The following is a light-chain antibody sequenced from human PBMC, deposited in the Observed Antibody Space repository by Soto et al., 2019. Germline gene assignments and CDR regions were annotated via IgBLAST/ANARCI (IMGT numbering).Light chain of an antibody. CDR2: DVS. J-gene: IGLJ1*01. Sequence: QSALTQPRSVSGSPGQSVTISCTGTSSDVGGYNYVSWYQQHPGKAPKLMIYDVSKRPSGVPDRFSGSKSGNTASLTISGLQAEDEADYYGGSSEGSYSYVFGTGTKLTVL. CDR3: GSSEGSYSYV. CDR1: SSDVGGYNY. V-gene: IGLV2-11*01.